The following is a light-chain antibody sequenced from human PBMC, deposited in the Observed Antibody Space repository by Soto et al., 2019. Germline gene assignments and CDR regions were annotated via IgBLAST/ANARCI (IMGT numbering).Light chain of an antibody. CDR3: SSYMSSTTSYV. Sequence: QSALTQPASVSGSPGQSITISCTRPSGDFAGSDLVSWYQHHPGKAPKVMIYDVSNRPSGVSHRFSGSKSGNTASLTISGLQAEDEADYYCSSYMSSTTSYVFGTGTKLTVL. V-gene: IGLV2-14*03. J-gene: IGLJ1*01. CDR2: DVS. CDR1: SGDFAGSDL.